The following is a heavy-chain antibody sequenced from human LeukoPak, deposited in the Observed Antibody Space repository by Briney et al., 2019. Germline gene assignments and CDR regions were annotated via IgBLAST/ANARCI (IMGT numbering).Heavy chain of an antibody. CDR1: GYSISSGYY. D-gene: IGHD3-10*01. V-gene: IGHV4-38-2*02. CDR2: IYHSGST. CDR3: ARRFGYSLDY. J-gene: IGHJ4*02. Sequence: SETLSLTCTVSGYSISSGYYWGWIRQPPGKGLEWIGSIYHSGSTYYNPSLKSRVTISVDTSKNQFSLKLSSVTAADTAVYYCARRFGYSLDYWGQGTLVTVSS.